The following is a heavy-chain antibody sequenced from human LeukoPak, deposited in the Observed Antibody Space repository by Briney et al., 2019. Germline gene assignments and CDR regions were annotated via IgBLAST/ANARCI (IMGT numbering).Heavy chain of an antibody. D-gene: IGHD3-22*01. V-gene: IGHV3-30*02. CDR3: AKCSGIVVVASPDY. CDR1: GFIFSSDS. CDR2: IRYDGSNK. J-gene: IGHJ4*02. Sequence: GGSLRLSCATSGFIFSSDSMIWVRQAPGKGLEWVAFIRYDGSNKYYADSVKGRFTISRDNSKNTLYLQMNSLRAEDTAVYYCAKCSGIVVVASPDYWGQGTLVTVSS.